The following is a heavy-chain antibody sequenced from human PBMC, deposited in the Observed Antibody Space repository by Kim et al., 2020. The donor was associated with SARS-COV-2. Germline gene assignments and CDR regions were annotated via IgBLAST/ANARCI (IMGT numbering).Heavy chain of an antibody. Sequence: SETLSLTCAVYGGSFSGYYWSWIRQPPGKGLERIGEINHSGSTNYNPSLKSRVTISVDTSKNQFSLKLSSVTAADTAVYYCAREIRDYFDYWGQGTLVTVSS. V-gene: IGHV4-34*01. D-gene: IGHD3-16*01. CDR1: GGSFSGYY. CDR2: INHSGST. J-gene: IGHJ4*02. CDR3: AREIRDYFDY.